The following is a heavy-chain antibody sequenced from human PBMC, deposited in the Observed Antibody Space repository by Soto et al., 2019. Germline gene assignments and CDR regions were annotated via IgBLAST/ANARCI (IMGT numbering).Heavy chain of an antibody. CDR3: ARHPKRGSTRLNWYDP. CDR2: IYYSGST. J-gene: IGHJ5*02. Sequence: ETLSLTCTVSGGSISSSSYYWGWIRQPPGKGLEWIGSIYYSGSTYYNPSLKSRVTISVDTSKNQFSLKLSSVTAADTAVYYCARHPKRGSTRLNWYDPWGQGTLVTVSS. V-gene: IGHV4-39*01. CDR1: GGSISSSSYY. D-gene: IGHD2-2*01.